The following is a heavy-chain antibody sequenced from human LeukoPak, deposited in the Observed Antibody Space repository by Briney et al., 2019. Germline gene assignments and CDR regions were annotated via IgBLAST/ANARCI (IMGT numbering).Heavy chain of an antibody. CDR2: ISYTGSP. Sequence: PSETLSLTCTVSGGSISTYYWSWIRQPPRKGLEWIGYISYTGSPNYNPSLKSRLTISIDTSRNQFSLQVSSVTAADTAVYYCARHGSDWSFDYWGQGTLVTVSS. J-gene: IGHJ4*02. CDR3: ARHGSDWSFDY. D-gene: IGHD6-19*01. CDR1: GGSISTYY. V-gene: IGHV4-59*08.